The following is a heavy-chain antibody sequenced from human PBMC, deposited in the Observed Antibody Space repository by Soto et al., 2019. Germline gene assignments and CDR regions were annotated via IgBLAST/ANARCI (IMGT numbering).Heavy chain of an antibody. J-gene: IGHJ4*02. D-gene: IGHD1-26*01. Sequence: ASVKVSCKASGYTFTNDDINWVRQATGQGLEWMGWMNPSNGNTGYAQKFQGRVTMTRDTSISTAYMELSSLTSADTAVYYCARFVRHQLPTIDYWGQGALVTVSS. CDR2: MNPSNGNT. V-gene: IGHV1-8*01. CDR3: ARFVRHQLPTIDY. CDR1: GYTFTNDD.